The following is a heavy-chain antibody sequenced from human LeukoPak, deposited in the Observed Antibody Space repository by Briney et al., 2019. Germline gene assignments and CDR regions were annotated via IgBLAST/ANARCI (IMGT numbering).Heavy chain of an antibody. CDR2: TYYRSKWYN. CDR1: GDSVSGNSAA. D-gene: IGHD3-3*01. J-gene: IGHJ5*02. V-gene: IGHV6-1*01. CDR3: AREKEWISNWFDP. Sequence: SQTLSLTCAISGDSVSGNSAAWNWFRQSPSRGLEWLGRTYYRSKWYNDYAVSVKSRITINPDTSKNQFSLQLNSGTPEDTAVYYCAREKEWISNWFDPWGQGTLVTVSS.